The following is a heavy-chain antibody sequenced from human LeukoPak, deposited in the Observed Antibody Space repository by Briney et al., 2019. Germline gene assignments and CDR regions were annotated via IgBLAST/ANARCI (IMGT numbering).Heavy chain of an antibody. CDR3: TRESGSYHGNDY. Sequence: ASVKVSCKAFGYTFTGYYMHWGRQAPGQGLEWMGRINPNNGGTNYAQKFQGRVTMTGDTSISTAYMELSSLRSDDTAVYYCTRESGSYHGNDYWGQGTLVTVSS. D-gene: IGHD1-26*01. CDR1: GYTFTGYY. J-gene: IGHJ4*02. V-gene: IGHV1-2*06. CDR2: INPNNGGT.